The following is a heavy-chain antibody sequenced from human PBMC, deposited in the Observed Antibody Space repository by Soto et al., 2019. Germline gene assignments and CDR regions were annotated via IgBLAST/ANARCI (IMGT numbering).Heavy chain of an antibody. CDR2: IYPGASDM. Sequence: GESLKISCKGSGYTFASHWIAWVRQMAGKGLVWMGIIYPGASDMRYSPSFQGQVTISADKCISTAYLQWCCLKASDSAMYYCATEGVVGRADYYYYGMDVWGLGTTDTV. CDR3: ATEGVVGRADYYYYGMDV. D-gene: IGHD3-10*01. V-gene: IGHV5-51*01. J-gene: IGHJ6*02. CDR1: GYTFASHW.